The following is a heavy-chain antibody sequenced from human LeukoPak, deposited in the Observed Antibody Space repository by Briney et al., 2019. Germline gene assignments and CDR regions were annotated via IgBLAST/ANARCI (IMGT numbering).Heavy chain of an antibody. CDR3: ARGVSSSWYTHYDYGMDV. V-gene: IGHV3-13*01. CDR2: IGTAGDK. J-gene: IGHJ6*02. CDR1: GFTFSSYD. D-gene: IGHD6-13*01. Sequence: GGSLRLSCAASGFTFSSYDMHWVRHATGNGLEWVSAIGTAGDKYYPGSVKGRFTISRENAKNSSCLQLNSLRAGDTAVDYCARGVSSSWYTHYDYGMDVWGQGTTVTASS.